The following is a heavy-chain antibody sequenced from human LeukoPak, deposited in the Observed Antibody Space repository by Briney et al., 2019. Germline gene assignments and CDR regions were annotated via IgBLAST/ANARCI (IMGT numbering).Heavy chain of an antibody. J-gene: IGHJ5*02. CDR2: IYPGDPDT. CDR3: ARLKMDYDILTGSPGSWFDP. V-gene: IGHV5-51*01. CDR1: GYTFTTYW. Sequence: GESLKISCKGSGYTFTTYWIAWVRQMPGKGLEWMGIIYPGDPDTIYSPSFQGQVTISADKSISTAYLQWSSLKASDTAMYYCARLKMDYDILTGSPGSWFDPWGQGTLVTVSS. D-gene: IGHD3-9*01.